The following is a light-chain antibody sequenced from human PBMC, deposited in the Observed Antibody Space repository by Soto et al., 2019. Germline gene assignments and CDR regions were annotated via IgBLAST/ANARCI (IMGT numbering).Light chain of an antibody. CDR2: DAS. V-gene: IGKV3-11*01. CDR1: QSISYF. CDR3: QQYNNWPWT. Sequence: EIVLTQSPATLSLSPGERATLSCRASQSISYFLAWYQQKPGQAPRLLIYDASNRATGIPARFSGSGSGTDFTLTISSLQSEDFAVYYWQQYNNWPWTFGQGTKVDIK. J-gene: IGKJ1*01.